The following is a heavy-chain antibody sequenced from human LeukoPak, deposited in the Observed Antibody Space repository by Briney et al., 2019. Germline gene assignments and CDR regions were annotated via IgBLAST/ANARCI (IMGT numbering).Heavy chain of an antibody. Sequence: ASVKVSCKASGYTFTNYYMYWVRQAPGQGLEWMGWISPDSGDTNYAQKFQGRVTMTRGTSISTAYMELSSLTSDDTAVYYCTRETINSGSYSAALDYWGQGTLVTVSS. CDR1: GYTFTNYY. V-gene: IGHV1-2*02. CDR2: ISPDSGDT. D-gene: IGHD1-26*01. J-gene: IGHJ4*02. CDR3: TRETINSGSYSAALDY.